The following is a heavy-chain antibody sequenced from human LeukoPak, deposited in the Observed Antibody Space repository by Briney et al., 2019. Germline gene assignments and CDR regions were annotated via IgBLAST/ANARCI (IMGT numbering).Heavy chain of an antibody. CDR3: ARLVDTAMVYYFDY. CDR1: GYTFTGYY. J-gene: IGHJ4*02. D-gene: IGHD5-18*01. Sequence: ASVKVSCKASGYTFTGYYMHWVRHALGQVLEWLGWINPNSGGTNYAEKFQGRVTITRDTSMSTAYMELSTLRSDDTAVYYCARLVDTAMVYYFDYWGQGTLVTVSS. CDR2: INPNSGGT. V-gene: IGHV1-2*02.